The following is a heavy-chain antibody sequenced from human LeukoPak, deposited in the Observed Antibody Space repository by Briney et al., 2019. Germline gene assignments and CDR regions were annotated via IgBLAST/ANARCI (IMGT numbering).Heavy chain of an antibody. Sequence: GSLRLSCAASGFTFSSYAMHWVRQAPGKGLEWVAVISYDGSNKYYADSVKGRFTISRDNSKNTLYLQMNSLRAEDTAVYYCARDIVVVVAATPGYWGQGTLVTVSS. CDR1: GFTFSSYA. V-gene: IGHV3-30*04. CDR2: ISYDGSNK. CDR3: ARDIVVVVAATPGY. J-gene: IGHJ4*02. D-gene: IGHD2-15*01.